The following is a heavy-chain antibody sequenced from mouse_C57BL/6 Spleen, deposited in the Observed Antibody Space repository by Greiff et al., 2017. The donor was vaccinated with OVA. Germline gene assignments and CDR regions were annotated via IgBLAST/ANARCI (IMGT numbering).Heavy chain of an antibody. CDR1: GYTFTDYY. J-gene: IGHJ3*01. Sequence: EVQLQQPGPELVKPGASVKISCKASGYTFTDYYMNWVKQSHGKSLEWIGDINPNNGGTSYNQKFKGKATLTVDKSSSTAYMELRSLTSEDSAVYYCARNDGYYLFSYWGQGTLVTVSA. CDR2: INPNNGGT. D-gene: IGHD2-3*01. V-gene: IGHV1-26*01. CDR3: ARNDGYYLFSY.